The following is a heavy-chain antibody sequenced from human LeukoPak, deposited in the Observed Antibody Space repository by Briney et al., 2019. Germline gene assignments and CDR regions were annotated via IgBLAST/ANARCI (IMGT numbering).Heavy chain of an antibody. J-gene: IGHJ4*02. CDR1: GYTLTELS. CDR3: ARAGAPNLITMVQGEGDYFDY. V-gene: IGHV1-24*01. CDR2: FDPEDGET. D-gene: IGHD3-10*01. Sequence: ASVKVSCKVSGYTLTELSMHWVRQAPGKGLEWMGGFDPEDGETIYAQKLQGRVTMTTDTSTSTAYMELRSLRSDDTAVYYCARAGAPNLITMVQGEGDYFDYWGQGTLVTVSS.